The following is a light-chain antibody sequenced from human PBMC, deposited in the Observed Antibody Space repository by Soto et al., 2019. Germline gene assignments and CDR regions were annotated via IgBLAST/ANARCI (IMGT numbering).Light chain of an antibody. CDR3: QQVNSFPST. J-gene: IGKJ5*01. Sequence: IQLTQSPSSLSASVGDRVTITCRASQDISSFLAWYQQKPGKAPKLLIFAASTLQSGVPSRFSGSGSGTDFTLTISSLQPEDFATYYCQQVNSFPSTFGQGTRLEIK. CDR2: AAS. V-gene: IGKV1-9*01. CDR1: QDISSF.